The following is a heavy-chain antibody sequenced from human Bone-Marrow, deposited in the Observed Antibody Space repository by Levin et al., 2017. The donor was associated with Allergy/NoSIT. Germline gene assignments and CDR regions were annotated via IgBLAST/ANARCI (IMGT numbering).Heavy chain of an antibody. V-gene: IGHV3-30*18. CDR1: GFTFNNYA. CDR3: AKDRGGLPGQYYEMDV. D-gene: IGHD3-10*01. CDR2: ISYDGSSK. Sequence: LSLTCAASGFTFNNYAIHWVRPAPGKGLEWVAVISYDGSSKFADSVKGRFTISRDNSKNTLYLQMNSLRDEDTAVYYCAKDRGGLPGQYYEMDVWGQGTTVIVSS. J-gene: IGHJ6*02.